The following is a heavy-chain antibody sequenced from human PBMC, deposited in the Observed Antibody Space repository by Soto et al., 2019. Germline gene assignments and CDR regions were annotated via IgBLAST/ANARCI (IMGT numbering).Heavy chain of an antibody. CDR3: AGGSSKSWFDP. CDR1: NGSISSSGYY. D-gene: IGHD6-6*01. V-gene: IGHV4-31*03. CDR2: IYYSGST. Sequence: QVQLQESGPGLAKPSQTLSLTCNVSNGSISSSGYYWSWIRQHPGQGLEWIGYIYYSGSTYYNPSLKSRVTISVDTSKNQFSLKLGSVTAADTAMYYCAGGSSKSWFDPWGQVTLVTVSS. J-gene: IGHJ5*02.